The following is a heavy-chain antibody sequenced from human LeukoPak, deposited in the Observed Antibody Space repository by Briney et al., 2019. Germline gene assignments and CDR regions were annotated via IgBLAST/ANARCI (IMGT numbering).Heavy chain of an antibody. CDR2: ISSSSSTI. CDR3: ARMAAYRNYYDSSGYYAH. CDR1: GFTFSSYS. Sequence: DPGGSLRLSCAASGFTFSSYSMNWVRQAPGKGLEWVSYISSSSSTIYYADSVKGRFTISRDNAKNSLYLQMNSLRAEDTAVYYCARMAAYRNYYDSSGYYAHWGQGTLVTVSS. J-gene: IGHJ4*02. V-gene: IGHV3-48*01. D-gene: IGHD3-22*01.